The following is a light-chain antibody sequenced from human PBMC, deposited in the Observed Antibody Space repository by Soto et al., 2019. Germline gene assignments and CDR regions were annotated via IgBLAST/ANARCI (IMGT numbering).Light chain of an antibody. J-gene: IGKJ2*01. V-gene: IGKV3-15*01. CDR3: QQYNNWPYT. CDR2: GAS. Sequence: EIVMTQSPATLSVSPGERATLSCRASQSVSSNLAWYHQKPGQAPRLLIYGASTRATGIPARFSGSGSGTEFTLTINSLQSEDFAVYFCQQYNNWPYTFGQGTKLEIK. CDR1: QSVSSN.